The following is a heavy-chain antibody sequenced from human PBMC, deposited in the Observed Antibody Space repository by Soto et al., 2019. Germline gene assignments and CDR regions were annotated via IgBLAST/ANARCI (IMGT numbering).Heavy chain of an antibody. CDR1: GYTFTSYA. D-gene: IGHD3-10*01. J-gene: IGHJ5*02. CDR3: ARGTPVWFDP. V-gene: IGHV1-3*01. CDR2: INAGNGNT. Sequence: ASVKVSCKASGYTFTSYAMHWVRQAPGQRLEWMRWINAGNGNTKYLQKFQGRVTITRDTSASTAYMELSSLRSEDTAVYYCARGTPVWFDPWGQGTLVTVSS.